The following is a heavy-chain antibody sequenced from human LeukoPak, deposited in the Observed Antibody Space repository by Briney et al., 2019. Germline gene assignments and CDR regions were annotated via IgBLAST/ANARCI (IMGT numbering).Heavy chain of an antibody. CDR2: ISYDGSNK. CDR1: GFTFSSYA. CDR3: ARDLSSYDSSGYYYGSPDY. J-gene: IGHJ4*02. V-gene: IGHV3-30*01. Sequence: HSGGSLRLSCAASGFTFSSYAMHWVRQAPGKGLEWVAVISYDGSNKYYADSVKGRFTISRDNSKNTLYLQMNSLRAEDTAVYYCARDLSSYDSSGYYYGSPDYWGQGTLATVSS. D-gene: IGHD3-22*01.